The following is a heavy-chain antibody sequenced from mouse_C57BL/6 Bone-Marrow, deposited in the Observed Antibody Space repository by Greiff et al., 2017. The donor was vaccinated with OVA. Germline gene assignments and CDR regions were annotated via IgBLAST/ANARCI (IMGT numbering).Heavy chain of an antibody. V-gene: IGHV5-4*03. CDR1: GFTFSSYA. D-gene: IGHD2-4*01. Sequence: EVMLVESGGGLVKPGGSLKLSCAASGFTFSSYAMSWVRQTPEKRLEWVATISDGGSYTYYPDNVKGRFTISRDNAKNNLSLQMSHLKSEDTAMYYGARGPGGLRRGAWYAYWGQGTLVTVSA. CDR3: ARGPGGLRRGAWYAY. CDR2: ISDGGSYT. J-gene: IGHJ3*01.